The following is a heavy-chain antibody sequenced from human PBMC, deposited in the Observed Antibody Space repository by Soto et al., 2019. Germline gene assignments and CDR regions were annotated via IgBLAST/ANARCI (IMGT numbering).Heavy chain of an antibody. V-gene: IGHV3-30*18. CDR2: ISADERVE. CDR1: GFSLSTYG. Sequence: QVQLVESGGGVVQPGRSLRLSCVASGFSLSTYGMHWVRQAPGKGLEWVAFISADERVEYYAETLRGRFTISRDNSKNTLSLQMNSLRSEDTAVYYCTKEADAFDVWGQGTMVTVSS. J-gene: IGHJ3*01. CDR3: TKEADAFDV.